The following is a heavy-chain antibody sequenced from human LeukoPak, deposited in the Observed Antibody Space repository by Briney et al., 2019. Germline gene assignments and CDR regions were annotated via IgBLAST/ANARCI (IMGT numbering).Heavy chain of an antibody. V-gene: IGHV3-66*01. CDR3: ARDLLARGQALLDQ. D-gene: IGHD3-3*01. J-gene: IGHJ4*02. CDR1: GLSVSSNY. Sequence: GGSLRLSCVASGLSVSSNYMSWVRQAPGKGLEWVSVIYDSGGSTYYADSVKGRFTISRDNSKNTLYLQMNSLRAEDTAAYYCARDLLARGQALLDQWGQGTLVTVSS. CDR2: IYDSGGST.